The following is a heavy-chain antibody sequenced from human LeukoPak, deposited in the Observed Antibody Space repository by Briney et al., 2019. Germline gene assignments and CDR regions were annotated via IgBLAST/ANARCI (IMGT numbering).Heavy chain of an antibody. V-gene: IGHV4-4*07. D-gene: IGHD4-11*01. CDR1: GGSISSYY. J-gene: IGHJ6*03. CDR3: AIPTVTHYYYYMDV. CDR2: IHSTGST. Sequence: SETLSLTCTVSGGSISSYYWSWIRQPAGKGLEWIGRIHSTGSTNYNPSLKSRVTMSVDTSKNQFSLKLSSVTAADTAVYYCAIPTVTHYYYYMDVWGKGTTVTVSS.